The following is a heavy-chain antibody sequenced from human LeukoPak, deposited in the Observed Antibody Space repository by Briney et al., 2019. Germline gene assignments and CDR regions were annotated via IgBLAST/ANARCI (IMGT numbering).Heavy chain of an antibody. V-gene: IGHV3-66*01. J-gene: IGHJ4*02. CDR1: GFTVSNNF. CDR3: ARPSSLDGSGRYYIDY. CDR2: THSDGTT. D-gene: IGHD3-10*01. Sequence: GGSLRLPCAVSGFTVSNNFMNWVRQAPGKGLEWVSVTHSDGTTYFADSVQGRFTISRDNSKDTLYLQMNSLRDEDTAVYYCARPSSLDGSGRYYIDYWGQGTLVTVSS.